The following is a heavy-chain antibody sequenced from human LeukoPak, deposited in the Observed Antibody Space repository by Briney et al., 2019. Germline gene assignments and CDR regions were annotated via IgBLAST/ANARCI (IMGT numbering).Heavy chain of an antibody. CDR3: ARGGYSFDY. CDR2: LHADGNEK. V-gene: IGHV3-7*01. J-gene: IGHJ4*02. D-gene: IGHD5-12*01. Sequence: GSLRLSCAASGFSLSGYWMSWVRQAPGKGLEWVARLHADGNEKYFVDSVKGRFTVSRDNAKNSLSLQMNSLRVEDTAVYYCARGGYSFDYPGQGTLVTVSS. CDR1: GFSLSGYW.